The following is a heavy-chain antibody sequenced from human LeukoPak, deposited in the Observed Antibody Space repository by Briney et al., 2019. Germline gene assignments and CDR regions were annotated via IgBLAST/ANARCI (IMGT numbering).Heavy chain of an antibody. J-gene: IGHJ4*02. CDR2: TRNKANSYTT. CDR3: ARGRDGSSGYFDY. V-gene: IGHV3-72*01. D-gene: IGHD5-24*01. CDR1: GFTFSDNY. Sequence: GGSLRLSCAASGFTFSDNYMDWVRQAPGKGLEWVGRTRNKANSYTTEYAASVKGRFTISRDDSKNSLYLQMNSLKTEDTAVYYCARGRDGSSGYFDYWGQGTLVAVSS.